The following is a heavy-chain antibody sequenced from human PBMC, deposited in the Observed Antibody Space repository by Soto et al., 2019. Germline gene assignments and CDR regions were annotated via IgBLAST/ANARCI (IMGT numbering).Heavy chain of an antibody. V-gene: IGHV6-1*01. CDR1: GDSVSNNSAA. CDR2: TYYRSKWFN. J-gene: IGHJ5*02. D-gene: IGHD3-3*02. Sequence: SQTLSLTCAIPGDSVSNNSAAWNWIRQSPSRGLEWLGRTYYRSKWFNNYALSVKGRITINPDTSKNQFSLQLNSVTPEDTAVHYCAREGRLAASIFHNWFDPWGQGTLVTVSS. CDR3: AREGRLAASIFHNWFDP.